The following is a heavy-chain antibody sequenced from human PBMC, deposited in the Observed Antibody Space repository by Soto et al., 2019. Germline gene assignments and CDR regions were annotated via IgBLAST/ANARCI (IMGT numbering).Heavy chain of an antibody. J-gene: IGHJ6*02. Sequence: SVKVSCKASGGTFSSYAISWVRQAPGQGLEWMGGIIPIFGTANYAQKFQGRVTITADESTSTAYMELSSLRSEDTAVYYCARRYSSSWYSDYYYYGMDVWGQGSTVTVSS. CDR2: IIPIFGTA. CDR3: ARRYSSSWYSDYYYYGMDV. D-gene: IGHD6-13*01. CDR1: GGTFSSYA. V-gene: IGHV1-69*13.